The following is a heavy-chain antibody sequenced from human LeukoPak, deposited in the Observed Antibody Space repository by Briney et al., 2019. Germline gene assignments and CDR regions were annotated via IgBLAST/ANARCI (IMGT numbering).Heavy chain of an antibody. CDR3: ARYHCGSTYCPGVDF. CDR1: AGSINSGGYF. CDR2: IWNSGNS. D-gene: IGHD2-2*01. V-gene: IGHV4-31*03. Sequence: SETLSLTCTVSAGSINSGGYFCTWVRQHPGEGLEWIGYIWNSGNSYYNPSLSSRVIISADSSKSTFSLKLSSVTAADTAVYYCARYHCGSTYCPGVDFYGQGTLVTVSS. J-gene: IGHJ4*02.